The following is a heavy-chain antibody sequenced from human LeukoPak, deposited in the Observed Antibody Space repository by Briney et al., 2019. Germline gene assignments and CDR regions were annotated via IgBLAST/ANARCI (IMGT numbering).Heavy chain of an antibody. D-gene: IGHD3-3*01. V-gene: IGHV3-74*01. CDR2: INTDGSST. CDR3: ASFGNYFDY. Sequence: GGSLRLSCAASGFTVSGNYMSWVRQAPGKGLVWVSRINTDGSSTSYADSVKGRFTISRDNAKNTLYLQMNSLRAEDTAGYYCASFGNYFDYWGQGTLVTVSS. J-gene: IGHJ4*02. CDR1: GFTVSGNY.